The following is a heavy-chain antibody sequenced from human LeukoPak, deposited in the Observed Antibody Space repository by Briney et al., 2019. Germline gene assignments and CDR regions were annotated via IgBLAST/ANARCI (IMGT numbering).Heavy chain of an antibody. D-gene: IGHD3-3*01. CDR2: ISAYNGNT. V-gene: IGHV1-18*01. Sequence: SVKVSCKASGYTFTSYGISWVRQAPGQGLEWMGWISAYNGNTNYAQKLQGRVTMTTDTSMSTAYMELRSLRSDDTAVYYCASMGDYDFWSGHRGDYFDYWGQGTLVTVSS. J-gene: IGHJ4*02. CDR3: ASMGDYDFWSGHRGDYFDY. CDR1: GYTFTSYG.